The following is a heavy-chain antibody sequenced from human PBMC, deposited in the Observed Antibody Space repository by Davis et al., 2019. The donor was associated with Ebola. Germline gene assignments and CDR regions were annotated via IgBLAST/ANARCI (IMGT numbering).Heavy chain of an antibody. V-gene: IGHV3-9*01. CDR2: ISWNSGSR. Sequence: GGSLRLSCAASGFTFDDYAMHWVRQAPGKGLEWVSGISWNSGSRGYADSVKGRFTISRDNSKNTLYLQMNSLRAEDTAVYYCARRIDYWGQGTLVTVSS. CDR1: GFTFDDYA. J-gene: IGHJ4*02. CDR3: ARRIDY.